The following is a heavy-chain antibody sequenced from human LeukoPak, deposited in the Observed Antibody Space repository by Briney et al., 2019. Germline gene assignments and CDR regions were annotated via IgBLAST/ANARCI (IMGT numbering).Heavy chain of an antibody. CDR2: IYTSGST. Sequence: SETLSLTCTVSGGSISSYYWSWIRQPAGKGLEWIGRIYTSGSTNYNPSLKSRVTMSVDTSKNQFSLKLSSVTAADTAVYYCARGRSSSSWYYYYMDVWGKGTTVTVSS. CDR1: GGSISSYY. J-gene: IGHJ6*03. D-gene: IGHD6-13*01. V-gene: IGHV4-4*07. CDR3: ARGRSSSSWYYYYMDV.